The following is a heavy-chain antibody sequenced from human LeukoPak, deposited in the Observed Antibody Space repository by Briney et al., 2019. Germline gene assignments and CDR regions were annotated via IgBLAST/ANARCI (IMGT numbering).Heavy chain of an antibody. J-gene: IGHJ4*02. CDR2: IYPGDSAT. CDR1: GYCFSNYW. V-gene: IGHV5-51*01. CDR3: ARQYCRGTNCYTGSSYYLDY. D-gene: IGHD2-2*02. Sequence: GESLKISCKGSGYCFSNYWIGWVRQMPGKGLEWMGIIYPGDSATRYISSFQGQVTISADKSISTAYLQWSSLKASDTAMYYCARQYCRGTNCYTGSSYYLDYWGQGTLVTVSS.